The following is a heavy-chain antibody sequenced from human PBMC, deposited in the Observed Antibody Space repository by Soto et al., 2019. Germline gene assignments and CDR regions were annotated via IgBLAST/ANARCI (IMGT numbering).Heavy chain of an antibody. CDR2: INPISGDT. J-gene: IGHJ6*02. CDR3: GRHFYYYVVDV. CDR1: GDTFTRHY. Sequence: ASVKVSCKAFGDTFTRHYMYWVRQAPGQGLEWMGWINPISGDTKYPQKFQGRVTMTRAASMSTAYMELSRLRSDDTAVYFCGRHFYYYVVDVWGQGT. V-gene: IGHV1-2*02.